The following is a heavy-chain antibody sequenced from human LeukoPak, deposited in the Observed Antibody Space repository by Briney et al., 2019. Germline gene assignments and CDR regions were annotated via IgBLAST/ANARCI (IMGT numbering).Heavy chain of an antibody. CDR2: ISAYNGNT. V-gene: IGHV1-18*01. D-gene: IGHD3-22*01. CDR3: ARGPGGRRGYYPLEDSYYYYYMDV. Sequence: GASVKASCKASGYTFTSYGISWVRQAPGQGLEWMGWISAYNGNTNYAQKLQGRVTMTTDTSTSTAYMELRSLRSDDTAVYYCARGPGGRRGYYPLEDSYYYYYMDVWGKGTTVTVSS. J-gene: IGHJ6*03. CDR1: GYTFTSYG.